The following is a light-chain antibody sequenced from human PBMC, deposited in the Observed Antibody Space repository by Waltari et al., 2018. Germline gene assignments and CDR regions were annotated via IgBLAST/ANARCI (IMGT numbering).Light chain of an antibody. CDR1: QDVSNN. V-gene: IGKV3-15*01. Sequence: IVVTQSPATLSVSPGESATLSCRASQDVSNNVAWYQQKAGQVPRLLIYDSSTRATGIPARFSGSGFGTEFTLTISGLQPEDLATYYCQQCHSTPYTFGQGTKLEI. CDR2: DSS. J-gene: IGKJ2*01. CDR3: QQCHSTPYT.